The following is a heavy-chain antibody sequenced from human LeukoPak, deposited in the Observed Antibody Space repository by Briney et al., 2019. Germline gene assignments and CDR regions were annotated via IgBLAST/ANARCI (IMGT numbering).Heavy chain of an antibody. D-gene: IGHD4-23*01. CDR2: ISAYNGNT. J-gene: IGHJ4*02. CDR1: GYTFTSYG. V-gene: IGHV1-18*01. Sequence: ASVKVSCTASGYTFTSYGISWVRQAPGQGLEWMGCISAYNGNTNYAQKLQGRVTMTTDTSTSTAYMELRSLRSDDTAVYYCARAEVVTAPFDYWGQGTLVTVSS. CDR3: ARAEVVTAPFDY.